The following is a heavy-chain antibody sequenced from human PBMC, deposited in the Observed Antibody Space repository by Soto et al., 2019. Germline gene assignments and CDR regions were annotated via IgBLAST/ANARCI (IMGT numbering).Heavy chain of an antibody. V-gene: IGHV3-7*01. CDR3: ARDLGTALVGFSYGMDV. CDR2: IKKDGSDK. D-gene: IGHD5-18*01. J-gene: IGHJ6*02. CDR1: GFTFSNYW. Sequence: EVQVVESGGGLVQPGGSLKLSCVASGFTFSNYWMSWVRQAPGKGLAWVANIKKDGSDKNYVDSVEGRFSIFRDKAKNSLKLQMYGLRAEDTAVYYCARDLGTALVGFSYGMDVWGQGTTVTVSS.